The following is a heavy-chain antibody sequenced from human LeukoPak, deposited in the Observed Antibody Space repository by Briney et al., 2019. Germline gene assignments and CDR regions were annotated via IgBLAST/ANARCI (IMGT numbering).Heavy chain of an antibody. V-gene: IGHV6-1*01. J-gene: IGHJ4*02. CDR2: TYYRSKWSN. Sequence: SQTLSLTCAISGDTVSSNRAAWNWIRQSPSRGLEWLGRTYYRSKWSNDYALSVKSRITINPDTSRNQLPLQLKFVTPEDTAVYYCARLVGDQVVYWGQGTLVTVSS. D-gene: IGHD2-2*01. CDR1: GDTVSSNRAA. CDR3: ARLVGDQVVY.